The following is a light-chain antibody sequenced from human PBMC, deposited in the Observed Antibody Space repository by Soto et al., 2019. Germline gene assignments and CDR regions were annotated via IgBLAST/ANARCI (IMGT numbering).Light chain of an antibody. J-gene: IGKJ3*01. CDR1: QSVGSF. V-gene: IGKV3-11*01. CDR2: DAS. Sequence: EIVLTQSPGTLFLFPGERATLSCRASQSVGSFLAWYQQKSGQTPRLLIYDASNRAPGIPARFSGSGSGTDFTLTISSLEPEDFAVYYCQHRSNWLGTFGPGTKVDLK. CDR3: QHRSNWLGT.